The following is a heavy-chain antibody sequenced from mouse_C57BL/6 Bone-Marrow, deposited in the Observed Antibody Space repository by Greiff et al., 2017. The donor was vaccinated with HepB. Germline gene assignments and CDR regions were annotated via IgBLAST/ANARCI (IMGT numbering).Heavy chain of an antibody. V-gene: IGHV5-17*01. Sequence: EVKVVESGGGLVKPGGSLKLSCAASGFTFSDYGMHWVRQAPEKGLEWVAYISSGSSTIYYADTVKGRFTISRDNAKNTLFLQMTSLRSEDTAMYYCARQSNFAYWGQGTLVTVSA. CDR1: GFTFSDYG. J-gene: IGHJ3*01. D-gene: IGHD2-5*01. CDR2: ISSGSSTI. CDR3: ARQSNFAY.